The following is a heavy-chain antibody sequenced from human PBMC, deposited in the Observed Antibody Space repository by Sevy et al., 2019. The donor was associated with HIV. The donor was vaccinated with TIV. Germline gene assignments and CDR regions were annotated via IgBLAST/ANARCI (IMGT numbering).Heavy chain of an antibody. D-gene: IGHD4-17*01. CDR1: GFTFSSYS. V-gene: IGHV3-21*01. CDR2: ISSSSSYI. Sequence: GGSLRLSCAASGFTFSSYSMNWVRQAPGKGLEWVSSISSSSSYIYYADSVKGRFTISRDNAKNSLYLQMNSLRAEDTAVYYCARDLTTVVTPYYGMDVWGQWTTVTVSS. CDR3: ARDLTTVVTPYYGMDV. J-gene: IGHJ6*02.